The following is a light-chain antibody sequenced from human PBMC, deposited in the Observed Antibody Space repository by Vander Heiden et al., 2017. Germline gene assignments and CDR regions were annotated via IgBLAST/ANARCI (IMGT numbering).Light chain of an antibody. V-gene: IGKV3-11*01. Sequence: EFVLTQAPATLSLSPGERATLSCRASQSVSSYLAWYQQKPGQAPRLLIYDASSRAPGIPARFSAYGSQTDFTLTISSLEPEDFALYYCQQRRGAFGQGTRLEIK. CDR2: DAS. CDR3: QQRRGA. CDR1: QSVSSY. J-gene: IGKJ5*01.